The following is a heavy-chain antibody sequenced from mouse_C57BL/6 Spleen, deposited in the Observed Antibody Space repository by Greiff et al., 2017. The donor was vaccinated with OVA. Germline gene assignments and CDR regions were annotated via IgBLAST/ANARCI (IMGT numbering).Heavy chain of an antibody. CDR1: GYAFSSYW. CDR2: IYPGGGDT. V-gene: IGHV1-80*01. J-gene: IGHJ2*01. D-gene: IGHD1-1*01. CDR3: AREMENGSDFDY. Sequence: QVQLQQSGAELVKPGASVKISCKASGYAFSSYWMTWVKQRPGQGLEWIGQIYPGGGDTNYNGKFKGKATMTADKSSSTAYMQLSSLTSEESAVYFCAREMENGSDFDYWGQGTTLTVSS.